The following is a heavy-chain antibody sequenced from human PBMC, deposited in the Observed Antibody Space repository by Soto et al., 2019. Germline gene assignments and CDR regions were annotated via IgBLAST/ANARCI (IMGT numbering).Heavy chain of an antibody. CDR2: ISTYSGDT. J-gene: IGHJ5*02. CDR1: GYTFFTYD. CDR3: ARHHGPTTSENWFDP. Sequence: ASVKVSCKASGYTFFTYDISWVRQAPGQGLEWMGWISTYSGDTKYAQKFQGRVTMTTDTTTTTAYLELRSLRSDDTAVYYCARHHGPTTSENWFDPWGQGTLVTVSS. D-gene: IGHD5-12*01. V-gene: IGHV1-18*01.